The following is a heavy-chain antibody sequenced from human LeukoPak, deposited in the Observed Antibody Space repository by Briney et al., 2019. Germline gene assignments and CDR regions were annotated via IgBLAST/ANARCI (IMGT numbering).Heavy chain of an antibody. V-gene: IGHV3-9*01. CDR1: GFTFGDYA. Sequence: GGSLRLSCAASGFTFGDYAMHWVRQAPGKGLEWVSGISWNSGDTGYADSVKGRFTISRANAKNTLYLQLNSLRAEDTAIYYCARSQGPYDYWGQGTLVTVSS. CDR2: ISWNSGDT. J-gene: IGHJ4*02. CDR3: ARSQGPYDY.